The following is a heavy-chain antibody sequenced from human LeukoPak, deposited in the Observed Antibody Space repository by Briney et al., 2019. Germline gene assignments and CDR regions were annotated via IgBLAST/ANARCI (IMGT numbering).Heavy chain of an antibody. Sequence: SETLSLTCTVSGGSISSGDYYWSWIRQPPGKGLEWIGYIYYSGSTYYNPSLKSRVTISVDTSKNQFSLKLSSVTAADTAVYYCAIPGTDYDFWSGTPGRAFDIWGQGTMVTVSS. CDR2: IYYSGST. CDR3: AIPGTDYDFWSGTPGRAFDI. V-gene: IGHV4-30-4*08. CDR1: GGSISSGDYY. D-gene: IGHD3-3*01. J-gene: IGHJ3*02.